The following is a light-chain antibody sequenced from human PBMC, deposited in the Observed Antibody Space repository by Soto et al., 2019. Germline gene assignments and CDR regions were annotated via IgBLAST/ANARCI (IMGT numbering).Light chain of an antibody. CDR1: QTVSNNF. CDR3: RQYGRSLELA. J-gene: IGKJ4*01. V-gene: IGKV3-20*01. CDR2: GAS. Sequence: IELTQSPGTLSLSPGERATLSCRASQTVSNNFLAWYQEQPGRGPRLLIYGASTRATGVPDRFSGSGSGTDFTLTISRLDPEDFAVYYCRQYGRSLELAVGGGTKVEIK.